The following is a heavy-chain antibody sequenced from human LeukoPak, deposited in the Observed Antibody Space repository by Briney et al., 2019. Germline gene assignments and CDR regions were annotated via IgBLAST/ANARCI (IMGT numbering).Heavy chain of an antibody. V-gene: IGHV3-23*01. Sequence: GGSLRLSCAASGFTFSSYSMNWVRQAPGKGLEWVSGISGSGGSTNYADSVKGRFTISRDNPKNTLYLQMKSLRAEDTAVYFCAKRGVVIRVILVGFHKEAYYFDSWGQGALVTGSS. CDR1: GFTFSSYS. J-gene: IGHJ4*02. CDR2: ISGSGGST. CDR3: AKRGVVIRVILVGFHKEAYYFDS. D-gene: IGHD3-22*01.